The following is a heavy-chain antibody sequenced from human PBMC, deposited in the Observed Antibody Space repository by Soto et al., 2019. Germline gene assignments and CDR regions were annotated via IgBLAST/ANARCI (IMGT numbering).Heavy chain of an antibody. V-gene: IGHV3-30*18. Sequence: QVQLVESGGGVVQPGRSLRLSCGASGFTFNNSGMHWVRQVPGKGLEWVAVLSFDGSEKYYADSVKGRFTISRDNSKNTLYLQMNSLRIEDAAVYHCVKDRVPGAYGNYYGMDVWGQGTTVTVSS. CDR2: LSFDGSEK. CDR3: VKDRVPGAYGNYYGMDV. D-gene: IGHD4-17*01. J-gene: IGHJ6*02. CDR1: GFTFNNSG.